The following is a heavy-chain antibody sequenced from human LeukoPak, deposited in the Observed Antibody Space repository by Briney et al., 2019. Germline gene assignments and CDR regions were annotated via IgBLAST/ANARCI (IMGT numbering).Heavy chain of an antibody. Sequence: SSVEVSCKASGGTFSSYAISWVRQAPGQGLEWMGGIIPIFGTANYAQKFQGRVTITTDESTSTAYMELSSLRSEDTAVYYCAATAKRGDGLYFDYWSQGTLVTVSS. J-gene: IGHJ4*02. CDR1: GGTFSSYA. D-gene: IGHD5-24*01. V-gene: IGHV1-69*05. CDR3: AATAKRGDGLYFDY. CDR2: IIPIFGTA.